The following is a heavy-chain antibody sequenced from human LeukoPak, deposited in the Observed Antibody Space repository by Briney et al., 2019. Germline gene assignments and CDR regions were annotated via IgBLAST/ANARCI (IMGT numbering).Heavy chain of an antibody. J-gene: IGHJ6*03. CDR1: GYTFTSYD. Sequence: LVKVSCKASGYTFTSYDINWVRQATGQGLEWMGGIIPIFGTANYAQKFQGRVTITTDESTSTAYMELSSLRSEDTAVYYCARSPYGSGSTMDMDVWGKGTTVTVSS. CDR3: ARSPYGSGSTMDMDV. CDR2: IIPIFGTA. D-gene: IGHD3-10*01. V-gene: IGHV1-69*05.